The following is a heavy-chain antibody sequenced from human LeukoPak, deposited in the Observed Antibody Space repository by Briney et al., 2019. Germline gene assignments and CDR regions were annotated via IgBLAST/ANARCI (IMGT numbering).Heavy chain of an antibody. Sequence: ASVKVSCKTSGGTFSLYAVSWVRQAPGQGLEWMGGIIPIFGTTNYAQNFQGRVTITTDESTSTAYMELSSLRPEDTAVYYCARGNYYYYYMDVWGKGTTVTVS. V-gene: IGHV1-69*05. CDR2: IIPIFGTT. CDR1: GGTFSLYA. J-gene: IGHJ6*03. CDR3: ARGNYYYYYMDV.